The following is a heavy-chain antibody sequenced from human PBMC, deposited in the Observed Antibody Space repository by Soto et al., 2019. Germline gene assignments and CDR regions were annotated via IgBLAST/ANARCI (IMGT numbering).Heavy chain of an antibody. CDR1: GFTFSSYA. CDR3: ANDRHFHVLRYFGDAFDI. D-gene: IGHD3-9*01. V-gene: IGHV3-23*01. Sequence: GGSLRLSCAASGFTFSSYAMSWVRQAPGKGLEWVSAISGSGGSTYYADSVKGRFTISRDNSKNTLYLQMNSLRAEDTAVYYCANDRHFHVLRYFGDAFDIWGQGTMVTVSS. J-gene: IGHJ3*02. CDR2: ISGSGGST.